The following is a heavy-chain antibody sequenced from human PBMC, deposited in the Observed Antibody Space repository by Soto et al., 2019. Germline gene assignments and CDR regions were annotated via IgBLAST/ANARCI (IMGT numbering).Heavy chain of an antibody. J-gene: IGHJ6*02. V-gene: IGHV3-11*05. CDR1: GLTFSDYY. CDR3: ARELDGIDV. CDR2: ITSSGGYT. Sequence: GGSLRLSCAASGLTFSDYYMSWIRQAPGKGLEWVSYITSSGGYTKYADSVQGRFTISRDNAKNSLYLQMNSLRAEDTAVYYCARELDGIDVWGQGTTVTVSS.